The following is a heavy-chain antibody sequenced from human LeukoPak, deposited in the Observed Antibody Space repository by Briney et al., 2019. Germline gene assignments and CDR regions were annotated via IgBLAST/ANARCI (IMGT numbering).Heavy chain of an antibody. CDR2: IYNSGTT. CDR1: GGSIDSSSYY. D-gene: IGHD3-10*01. CDR3: ARRGRPYGSGSYYNSRWFDP. Sequence: SETLSLTCTVSGGSIDSSSYYWGWIRQPPGKGLEWIGSIYNSGTTYYNPSLKGRVTVSVDTSKNQFSLKLSSVTAADTAVYYCARRGRPYGSGSYYNSRWFDPWGQGTLVTVSS. J-gene: IGHJ5*02. V-gene: IGHV4-39*07.